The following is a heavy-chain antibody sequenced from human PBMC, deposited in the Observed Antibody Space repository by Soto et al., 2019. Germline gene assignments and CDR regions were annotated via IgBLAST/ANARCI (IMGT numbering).Heavy chain of an antibody. D-gene: IGHD6-25*01. CDR2: IQDDGNKE. CDR3: AGWRRGYYGFYFDY. CDR1: GFTFSSYG. J-gene: IGHJ4*02. V-gene: IGHV3-33*01. Sequence: QVQLVESGGGVVQPGRSLRLSCVGSGFTFSSYGMLWVRQAPGKGLEWVAVIQDDGNKEYYADSMKGRFTISRDNSKDTQYLQMNSLRVEDTAVYYCAGWRRGYYGFYFDYWGQGTLVTVSS.